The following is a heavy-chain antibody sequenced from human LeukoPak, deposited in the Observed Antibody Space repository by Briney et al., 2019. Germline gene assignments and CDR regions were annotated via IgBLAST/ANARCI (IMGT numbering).Heavy chain of an antibody. D-gene: IGHD6-19*01. J-gene: IGHJ4*02. Sequence: ASVKVSCKASGGTFSSYAISWVRQAPGQGLEWMGWISAYNGNTNYAQKLQGRVTMTTDTSTSTAYMELRSLRSDDTAVYYCAREAAVAGPPHDYWGQGTLVTVSS. CDR1: GGTFSSYA. CDR3: AREAAVAGPPHDY. V-gene: IGHV1-18*01. CDR2: ISAYNGNT.